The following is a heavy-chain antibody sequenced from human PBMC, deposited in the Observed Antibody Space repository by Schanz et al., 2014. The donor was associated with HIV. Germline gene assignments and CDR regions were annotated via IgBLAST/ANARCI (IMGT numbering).Heavy chain of an antibody. J-gene: IGHJ6*02. V-gene: IGHV1-46*01. D-gene: IGHD3-9*01. CDR2: INPSGGST. Sequence: QVQLVQSGAEVKKPGASVKVSCKASGYTFTSYYMHWVRQAPGQGLEWMGIINPSGGSTTYAQKFQGRCTMTRDTSISTAYMELSRLRSDDTAVYYCARGRYFDWLSFGGGSSVYGLDVWGQGTTVTVSS. CDR3: ARGRYFDWLSFGGGSSVYGLDV. CDR1: GYTFTSYY.